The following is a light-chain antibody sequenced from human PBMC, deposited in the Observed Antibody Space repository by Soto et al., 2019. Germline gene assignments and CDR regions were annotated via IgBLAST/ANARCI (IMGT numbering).Light chain of an antibody. Sequence: QSVLTQPPSVSAAPGQTVTISCSGSSSNIGNNYVSWYQQLPETAPKLLIYDNSKRPSGIPDRFSGSKSGTSATLGITGLQTGDEADYYCGTWDTSLSVYVVFGGGTKLTVL. CDR3: GTWDTSLSVYVV. V-gene: IGLV1-51*01. CDR2: DNS. J-gene: IGLJ2*01. CDR1: SSNIGNNY.